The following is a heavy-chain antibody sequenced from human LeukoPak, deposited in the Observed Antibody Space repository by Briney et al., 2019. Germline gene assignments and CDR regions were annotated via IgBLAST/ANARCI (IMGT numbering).Heavy chain of an antibody. D-gene: IGHD3-10*01. Sequence: GGSLRLSCAATGFTFNNYAIHWGRQAPGKGLEWVAFISDDGSRQHYADSVKGRFTISGDNSKNTLNLQMNSLRAEDTAVYYCVKDRTGTYTLDYWGQGTLVTVSS. J-gene: IGHJ4*02. V-gene: IGHV3-30-3*01. CDR3: VKDRTGTYTLDY. CDR1: GFTFNNYA. CDR2: ISDDGSRQ.